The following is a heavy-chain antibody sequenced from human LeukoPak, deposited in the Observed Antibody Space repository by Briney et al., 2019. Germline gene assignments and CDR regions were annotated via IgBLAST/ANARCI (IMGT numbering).Heavy chain of an antibody. CDR3: ARDGARSSWYYDY. CDR2: INTDGSST. D-gene: IGHD6-13*01. V-gene: IGHV3-74*01. Sequence: GGSLRLSCAASGFTFSSYWVHWVRQAPGKGLVWVSRINTDGSSTSYADSVKGRFTISRDNAKNTLYLQMNSLRAEDTAVYYCARDGARSSWYYDYWGQGTLVTVSS. CDR1: GFTFSSYW. J-gene: IGHJ4*02.